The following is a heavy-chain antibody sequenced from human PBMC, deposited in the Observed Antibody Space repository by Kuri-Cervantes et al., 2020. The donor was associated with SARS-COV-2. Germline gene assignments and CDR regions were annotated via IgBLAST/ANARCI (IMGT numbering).Heavy chain of an antibody. CDR1: GGTFSSYA. Sequence: SVKVSCKASGGTFSSYAISWVRQAPGQGLEGMGGIIPIFGTANYAQKFQGRVTIIADESTNTAYMELNSLRSEDTAVYYCARDPGPLYYYYMDVWGKGTTVTVSS. CDR3: ARDPGPLYYYYMDV. J-gene: IGHJ6*03. CDR2: IIPIFGTA. V-gene: IGHV1-69*13.